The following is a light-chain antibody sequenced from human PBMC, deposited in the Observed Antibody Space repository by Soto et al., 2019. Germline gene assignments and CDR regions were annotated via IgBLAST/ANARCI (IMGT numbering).Light chain of an antibody. CDR2: GAS. J-gene: IGKJ4*01. V-gene: IGKV3-20*01. CDR3: QQYSDSPLT. CDR1: QSINSRY. Sequence: EIVLTQSPGTLSLSPGERATLSCRASQSINSRYLAWYQQKPGQAPRLLIYGASSRATGIPDRFSGSGSGTDFTLTISRLEPEDFAVYYCQQYSDSPLTFGGGTKVEIK.